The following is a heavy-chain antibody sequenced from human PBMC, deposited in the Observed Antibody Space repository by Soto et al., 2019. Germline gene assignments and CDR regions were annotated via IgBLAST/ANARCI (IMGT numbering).Heavy chain of an antibody. D-gene: IGHD5-18*01. CDR3: ARDLDVDTAMVTPYRYGMDV. CDR1: GFTFSDYY. Sequence: PXGSLRLSCSASGFTFSDYYMSWIRQAPGKGLDWVSYISSSGSTIYYADSVKGRFTISRDNAKNSLYLQMNSLRAEDTAVYYCARDLDVDTAMVTPYRYGMDVWGQGTTVTVSS. CDR2: ISSSGSTI. J-gene: IGHJ6*02. V-gene: IGHV3-11*01.